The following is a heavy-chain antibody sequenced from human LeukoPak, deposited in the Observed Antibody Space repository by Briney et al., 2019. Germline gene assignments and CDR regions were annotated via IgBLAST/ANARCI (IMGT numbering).Heavy chain of an antibody. CDR2: IYYSGST. V-gene: IGHV4-59*08. CDR3: ARQRDQIGYDYNWFDP. J-gene: IGHJ5*02. D-gene: IGHD1-20*01. Sequence: SETLYLTCTVSGGSINSYYWSWIRQPPGKGLEWIGYIYYSGSTNYNPSLKSRVTMAVDTSKNQFSLELSSVTAADTAVYYCARQRDQIGYDYNWFDPWGQGTLVTVSS. CDR1: GGSINSYY.